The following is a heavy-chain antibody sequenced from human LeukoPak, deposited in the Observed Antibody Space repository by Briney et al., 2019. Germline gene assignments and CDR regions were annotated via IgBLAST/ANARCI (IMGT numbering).Heavy chain of an antibody. J-gene: IGHJ4*02. CDR2: ISGSGGST. CDR1: GFTFSSYA. CDR3: AKGGGIQLWLRPAIDY. V-gene: IGHV3-23*01. D-gene: IGHD5-18*01. Sequence: GGSLRLSCAASGFTFSSYAMSWVRQAPGKGLEWVSAISGSGGSTYYADSVKGRFTISRDNSKNTLYLQMNSLRAEDTAVYYCAKGGGIQLWLRPAIDYWGQGTLVIVSS.